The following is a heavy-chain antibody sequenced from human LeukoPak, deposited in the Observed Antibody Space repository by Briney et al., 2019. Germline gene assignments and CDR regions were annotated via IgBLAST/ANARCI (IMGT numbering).Heavy chain of an antibody. V-gene: IGHV3-7*01. J-gene: IGHJ5*02. CDR1: GFTFTNYW. CDR3: ASSSYSCSSS. CDR2: INEDGSEK. Sequence: GGSLRLSCAASGFTFTNYWMIWVRQAPGKGLEWVANINEDGSEKYYVGSVEGRFTISRDNAENSVFLQMNSLRADDTAMYYCASSSYSCSSSWGQGTLVTVSS. D-gene: IGHD6-6*01.